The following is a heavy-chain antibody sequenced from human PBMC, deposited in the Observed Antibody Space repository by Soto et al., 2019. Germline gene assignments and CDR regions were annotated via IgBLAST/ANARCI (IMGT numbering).Heavy chain of an antibody. CDR1: GGSISSGDYY. D-gene: IGHD4-17*01. CDR3: ARESKSTVTTLFDY. V-gene: IGHV4-30-4*01. Sequence: SETLSLTCTVSGGSISSGDYYWSWIRQPPGKGLEWIGYIYYSGSTYYNPSLKSRVTISVDTSKNQFSLKLSSVTAADTAVYYCARESKSTVTTLFDYWGQGTLVTVSS. CDR2: IYYSGST. J-gene: IGHJ4*02.